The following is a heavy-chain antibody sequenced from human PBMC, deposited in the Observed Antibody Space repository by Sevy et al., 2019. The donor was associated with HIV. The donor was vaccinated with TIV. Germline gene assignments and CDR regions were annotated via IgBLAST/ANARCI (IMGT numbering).Heavy chain of an antibody. D-gene: IGHD6-19*01. V-gene: IGHV3-9*01. J-gene: IGHJ5*02. CDR1: GFTFDEYA. CDR3: VKDSLRCSSGQDSGWFDP. CDR2: ISWKRDDK. Sequence: GGSLRLSCAASGFTFDEYAMHWVRQFPGKGLEWISGISWKRDDKAYADSVKGRFTISRDTAKKSLYLQMNSLRLEDTAFYDCVKDSLRCSSGQDSGWFDPWGQGTLVTVSS.